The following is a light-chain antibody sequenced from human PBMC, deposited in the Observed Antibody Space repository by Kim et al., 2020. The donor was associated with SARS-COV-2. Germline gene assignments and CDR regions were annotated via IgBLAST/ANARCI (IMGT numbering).Light chain of an antibody. CDR1: QSVSSK. V-gene: IGKV3-15*01. Sequence: EIVMTQSPATLSVSPGERATLSCRASQSVSSKLVWYQKKPGQAPRLLMYGASTRATGIPARFSGSGSGTEFTLTISSLQSEDFAVYYCQQYNNWPRRTFGQGTKVDIK. CDR2: GAS. J-gene: IGKJ1*01. CDR3: QQYNNWPRRT.